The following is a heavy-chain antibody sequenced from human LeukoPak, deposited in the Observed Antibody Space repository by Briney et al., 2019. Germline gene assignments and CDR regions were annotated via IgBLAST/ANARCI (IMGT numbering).Heavy chain of an antibody. CDR1: GYTFTGYY. D-gene: IGHD3-10*01. CDR3: ARDSPITMVRGVYYYYMDV. CDR2: INPNSGGT. J-gene: IGHJ6*03. V-gene: IGHV1-2*02. Sequence: SVRVSCKASGYTFTGYYMHWVRQAPGQGLEWMGWINPNSGGTNYAQKFQGRVTMTRDTSISTAYMELSRLRSDDTAVYYCARDSPITMVRGVYYYYMDVWGKGTTVTVSS.